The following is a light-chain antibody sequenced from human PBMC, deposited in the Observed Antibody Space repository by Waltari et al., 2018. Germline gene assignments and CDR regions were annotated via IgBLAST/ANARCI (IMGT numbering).Light chain of an antibody. Sequence: QSALTQPASVSGSPGQSITISCTGTSSDVGNYNFVSWYQQHPGKAPKLMIYEGSKRPSGVSNRFSGSKSGNTASLTSSGLQAEDEADYYCCSYAGSTTFYVFGTETKVTVV. CDR3: CSYAGSTTFYV. CDR2: EGS. CDR1: SSDVGNYNF. V-gene: IGLV2-23*01. J-gene: IGLJ1*01.